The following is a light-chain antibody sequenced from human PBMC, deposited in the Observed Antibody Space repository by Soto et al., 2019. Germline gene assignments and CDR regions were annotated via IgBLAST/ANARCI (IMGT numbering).Light chain of an antibody. J-gene: IGKJ5*01. Sequence: DIQMTQSPSTLSASVGDRVTITCRASQSISSYLAWYQKKPGKAPKLLIYDASSLGTGVPSRFSGSGSGTDFTLTISSLQPEDFATYYCQQYDNLPLIFGQGTRLEI. CDR2: DAS. CDR1: QSISSY. CDR3: QQYDNLPLI. V-gene: IGKV1-33*01.